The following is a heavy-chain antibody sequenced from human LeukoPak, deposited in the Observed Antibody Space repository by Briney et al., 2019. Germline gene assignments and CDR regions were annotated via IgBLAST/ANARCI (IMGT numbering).Heavy chain of an antibody. J-gene: IGHJ4*02. CDR3: VSGVDY. V-gene: IGHV3-23*01. CDR2: ISGSGGST. Sequence: GGSLRLSCAASGFTFSSFEMNWVRQAPGKGLESVSAISGSGGSTYYADSVKGRFTISRDNSKNTLYLQMNSLRTEDTAVYYCVSGVDYWGQGTLVTVSS. D-gene: IGHD6-25*01. CDR1: GFTFSSFE.